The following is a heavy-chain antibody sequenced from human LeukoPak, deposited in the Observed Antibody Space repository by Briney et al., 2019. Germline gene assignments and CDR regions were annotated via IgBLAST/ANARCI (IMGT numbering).Heavy chain of an antibody. CDR2: IYPGDSDT. Sequence: GESLQISCKGSGYSFTSYWIGWVRQMPGKGLEWMGIIYPGDSDTRYSPSFQGQVTISADKSISTAYLQWSSLKASDTAMYYCARYYCSSTSCYISRWVPYYFDYWGQGTLVTVSS. D-gene: IGHD2-2*02. CDR1: GYSFTSYW. V-gene: IGHV5-51*01. J-gene: IGHJ4*02. CDR3: ARYYCSSTSCYISRWVPYYFDY.